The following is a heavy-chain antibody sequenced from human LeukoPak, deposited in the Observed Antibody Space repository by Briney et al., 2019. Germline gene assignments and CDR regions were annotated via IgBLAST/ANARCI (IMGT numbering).Heavy chain of an antibody. Sequence: SETLSLTCTVSGGSISSYYWSWVRQPAGKGLEWIGRIYTSGSTDYNPSLKSRVTMSVDTSKNQFSLKLSSVTAADTAVYYCARVDSTSCFDYWGQGTLVTVSS. CDR3: ARVDSTSCFDY. CDR1: GGSISSYY. J-gene: IGHJ4*02. D-gene: IGHD6-6*01. V-gene: IGHV4-4*07. CDR2: IYTSGST.